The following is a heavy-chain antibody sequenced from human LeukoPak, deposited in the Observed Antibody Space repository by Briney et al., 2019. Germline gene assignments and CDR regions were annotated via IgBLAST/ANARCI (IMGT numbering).Heavy chain of an antibody. V-gene: IGHV3-15*01. J-gene: IGHJ4*02. CDR2: IKRNTDGGTT. CDR3: TATLGY. CDR1: GFTFSNAW. Sequence: PGGSLRLSCAASGFTFSNAWMTGVRQAPGKGLEWVGLIKRNTDGGTTDYAAPVKGRFAISRDDSKNTVFLQMNSLKTEDTAVYYCTATLGYWGQGTLVTVSS.